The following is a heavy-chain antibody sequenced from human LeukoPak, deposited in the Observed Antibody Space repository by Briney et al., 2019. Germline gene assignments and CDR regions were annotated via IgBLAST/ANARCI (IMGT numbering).Heavy chain of an antibody. CDR1: GDSISSSSSYY. CDR2: IYYSGST. CDR3: ARDRGDYYFDY. J-gene: IGHJ4*02. V-gene: IGHV4-39*07. D-gene: IGHD2-21*02. Sequence: SETLSLTCTVSGDSISSSSSYYWDWIRQPPGKGLEWIGSIYYSGSTYYNPSLKSRVTISVDTSKNQFSLKVNSMTAADTAVYYCARDRGDYYFDYWGQGTLVTVSS.